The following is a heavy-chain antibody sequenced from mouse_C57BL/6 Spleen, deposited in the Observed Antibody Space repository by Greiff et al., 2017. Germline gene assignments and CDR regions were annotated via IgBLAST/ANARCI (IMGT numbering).Heavy chain of an antibody. CDR1: GYTFTDYN. CDR2: INPNNGGT. V-gene: IGHV1-18*01. Sequence: EVQLQQSGPELVKPGASVKIPCKASGYTFTDYNMDWVKQSHGKSLEWIGDINPNNGGTIYNQKFKGKATLTVDKSSSTAYMELRSLTSEDTAVYYCARSDDYDDGGFAYWGQGTLVTVSA. CDR3: ARSDDYDDGGFAY. J-gene: IGHJ3*01. D-gene: IGHD2-4*01.